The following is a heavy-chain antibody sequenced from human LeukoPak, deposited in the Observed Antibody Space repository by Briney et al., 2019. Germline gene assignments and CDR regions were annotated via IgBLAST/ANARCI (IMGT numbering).Heavy chain of an antibody. V-gene: IGHV1-46*01. D-gene: IGHD3-10*01. J-gene: IGHJ2*01. CDR3: ARDVSEAVRGNWYFDL. CDR1: GYTFTDYY. CDR2: INPSGGST. Sequence: ASVKVSCKASGYTFTDYYMHWVRQAPGQGLEWMGIINPSGGSTSCAEKFQGRVTMTRDTSTSTVYMELSSPRSEDTAVYYCARDVSEAVRGNWYFDLWGRGTLVTVSS.